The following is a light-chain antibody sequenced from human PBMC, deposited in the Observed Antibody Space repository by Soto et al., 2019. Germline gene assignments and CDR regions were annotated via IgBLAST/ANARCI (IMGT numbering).Light chain of an antibody. CDR3: QQRSNWPPT. Sequence: TLSASVGDRVTITCRASQSVSSYVVWYQQKPGQAPRLLIYDASNRATGIPARFSGSGSGTDFTLTISSLEPEDFAVYYCQQRSNWPPTFGGGTKVDIK. J-gene: IGKJ4*01. CDR2: DAS. V-gene: IGKV3-11*01. CDR1: QSVSSY.